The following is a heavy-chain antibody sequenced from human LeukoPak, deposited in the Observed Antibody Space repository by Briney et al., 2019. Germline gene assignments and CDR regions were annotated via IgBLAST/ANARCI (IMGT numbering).Heavy chain of an antibody. CDR2: IYYTGKT. Sequence: SETLSLTCTVSGASISSYYWSWLRQPPGKGLEWIGYIYYTGKTNYNPSLNSRITISVDTSKNQFSLGLTSVTAADTAVYYCARGYYDGSGYSNPFDSWGQGTLVTVSS. J-gene: IGHJ4*02. D-gene: IGHD3-22*01. CDR1: GASISSYY. V-gene: IGHV4-59*01. CDR3: ARGYYDGSGYSNPFDS.